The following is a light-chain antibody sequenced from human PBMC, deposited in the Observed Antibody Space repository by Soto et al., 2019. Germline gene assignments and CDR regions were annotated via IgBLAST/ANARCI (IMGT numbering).Light chain of an antibody. V-gene: IGLV1-44*01. Sequence: QSVLTQPPSASGTPGQRVTISCSGSSSNIGSNAVNWYQQFPGTAPKLLIYTDNQWPSGVPDRFSGSKSGTSASLAISGLQSEDEADYFCAAWDGSLNAYVFGTGTKLTVL. CDR2: TDN. J-gene: IGLJ1*01. CDR3: AAWDGSLNAYV. CDR1: SSNIGSNA.